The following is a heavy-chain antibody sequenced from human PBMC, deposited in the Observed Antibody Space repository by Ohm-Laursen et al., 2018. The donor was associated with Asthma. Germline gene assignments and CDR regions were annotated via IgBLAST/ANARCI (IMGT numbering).Heavy chain of an antibody. D-gene: IGHD6-6*01. CDR2: IYSSGST. CDR3: AKSSRPFYFDS. Sequence: SETLSLTCTVSGGSISSYYWSWIRQPPGKGLEWIGYIYSSGSTNYNPSLKSRVAMPLDTSKNQFSLRLSSVIAADTAVYYCAKSSRPFYFDSWGQGTLVTVSS. V-gene: IGHV4-4*09. CDR1: GGSISSYY. J-gene: IGHJ4*02.